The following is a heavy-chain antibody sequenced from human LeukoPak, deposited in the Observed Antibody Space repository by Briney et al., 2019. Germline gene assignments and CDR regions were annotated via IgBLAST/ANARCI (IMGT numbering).Heavy chain of an antibody. CDR1: GFTFSTYA. D-gene: IGHD4-17*01. CDR2: ISSSGGST. Sequence: SGGSLRLSCGASGFTFSTYAMSWVRQAPGKGLEWVSTISSSGGSTYYADSVKGRFTISRDNSKNTLYLQMNSLRVEDTAVYYCAKADYGDYFRFSYWGQGTLVTVSS. CDR3: AKADYGDYFRFSY. J-gene: IGHJ4*02. V-gene: IGHV3-23*01.